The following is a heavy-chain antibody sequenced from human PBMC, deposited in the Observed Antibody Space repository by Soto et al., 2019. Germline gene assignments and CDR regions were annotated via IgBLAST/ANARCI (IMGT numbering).Heavy chain of an antibody. CDR3: ARAPRLYYYYGMDV. CDR2: IYPGDSDT. V-gene: IGHV5-51*01. CDR1: GYSFTTYW. J-gene: IGHJ6*02. D-gene: IGHD5-12*01. Sequence: GESLKISCKGSGYSFTTYWIGWVRQRPGKGLEWMGIIYPGDSDTRYIPSFQGQVTISADKSISTAYLQWSSLKASDTAMYYCARAPRLYYYYGMDVRGQGTTVTVSS.